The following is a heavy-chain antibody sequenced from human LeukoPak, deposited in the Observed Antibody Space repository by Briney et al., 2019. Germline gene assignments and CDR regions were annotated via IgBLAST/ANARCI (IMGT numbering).Heavy chain of an antibody. D-gene: IGHD6-6*01. Sequence: SETLSLTCAVYGGSFSGYYWSWIRQPPGKGLEWIGEINHSGSTNYNPSLKSRVTISVDTSKNQFSLKLSSVTAADTAVYYCARTVGQEYSSSRWWFWYFDYWGQGTLVTVSS. J-gene: IGHJ4*02. CDR1: GGSFSGYY. CDR3: ARTVGQEYSSSRWWFWYFDY. CDR2: INHSGST. V-gene: IGHV4-34*01.